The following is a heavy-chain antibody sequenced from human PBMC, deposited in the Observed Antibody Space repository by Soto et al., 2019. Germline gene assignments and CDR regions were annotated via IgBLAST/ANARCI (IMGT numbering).Heavy chain of an antibody. D-gene: IGHD3-3*01. CDR1: GYSFTSYW. J-gene: IGHJ6*02. Sequence: PGESLKISCKGSGYSFTSYWISWVRQMPGKGLEWMGRIDPSDSYTNYSPSFQGQVTISADKSISTAYLQWSSLKASDTAMYYCARHRLPNYDFWSGYYTAPYYYYGMDVWGQGTTVTVSS. CDR2: IDPSDSYT. CDR3: ARHRLPNYDFWSGYYTAPYYYYGMDV. V-gene: IGHV5-10-1*04.